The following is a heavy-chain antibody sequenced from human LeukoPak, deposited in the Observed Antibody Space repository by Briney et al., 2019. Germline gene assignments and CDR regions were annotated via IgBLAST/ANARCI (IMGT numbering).Heavy chain of an antibody. J-gene: IGHJ3*02. CDR2: IYHSGST. CDR3: ARDSGAFDI. Sequence: PSETLSLTCAVSGASISSNNWWWSWVRQPPGKGLEWIGEIYHSGSTNYNPSLKSRVTMSVDKSKNQFSLKLSSVTAADTAVYYCARDSGAFDIWGQGTMVTVSS. D-gene: IGHD3-10*01. V-gene: IGHV4-4*02. CDR1: GASISSNNW.